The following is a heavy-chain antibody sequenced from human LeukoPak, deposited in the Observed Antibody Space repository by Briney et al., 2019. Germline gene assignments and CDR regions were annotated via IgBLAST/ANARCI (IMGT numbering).Heavy chain of an antibody. Sequence: GGSLRLSCAASGFTFSSYAMSWVRQAPGKGLEWVPAISGSGGSTYYADSVKGRFTISRDNSKNTLYLQINSLRAEDTAVYYCAKGSLGYCSSTSCYPYNWFDPWGQGTLVTVSS. V-gene: IGHV3-23*01. D-gene: IGHD2-2*01. J-gene: IGHJ5*02. CDR2: ISGSGGST. CDR1: GFTFSSYA. CDR3: AKGSLGYCSSTSCYPYNWFDP.